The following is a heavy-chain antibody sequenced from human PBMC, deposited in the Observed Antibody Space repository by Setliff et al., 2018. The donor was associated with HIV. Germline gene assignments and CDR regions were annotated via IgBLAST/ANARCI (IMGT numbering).Heavy chain of an antibody. J-gene: IGHJ6*03. V-gene: IGHV4-4*07. Sequence: SETLSLTCTVSGGSINTDYWSWIRQPAGKGLEFLGRIYTSGSTNYNPSLKSRVTISVDTSKNQFSLKLSSVTAADTAVYYCARVVRYCSGGSCYLYYYYYYMDVWGKGTTVTVSS. D-gene: IGHD2-15*01. CDR1: GGSINTDY. CDR2: IYTSGST. CDR3: ARVVRYCSGGSCYLYYYYYYMDV.